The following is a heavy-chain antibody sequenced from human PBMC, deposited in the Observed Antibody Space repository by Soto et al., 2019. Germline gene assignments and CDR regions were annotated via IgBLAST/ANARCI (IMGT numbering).Heavy chain of an antibody. CDR1: GFTFSSYA. CDR3: AKDERVYCSGGSCQRFDP. D-gene: IGHD2-15*01. V-gene: IGHV3-23*01. J-gene: IGHJ5*02. CDR2: ISGSGGST. Sequence: GGSLRLSCAASGFTFSSYAMSWVRQAPGKGLEWVSAISGSGGSTYYADSVKGRFTISRDNSKNTLYLQMNSLRAEDTAVYYCAKDERVYCSGGSCQRFDPWGQGTLVTVYS.